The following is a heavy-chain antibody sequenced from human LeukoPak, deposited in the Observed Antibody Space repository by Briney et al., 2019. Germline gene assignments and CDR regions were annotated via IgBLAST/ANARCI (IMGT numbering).Heavy chain of an antibody. CDR3: AKDPGYQVVYCFDY. D-gene: IGHD2-2*01. J-gene: IGHJ4*02. V-gene: IGHV3-23*01. CDR2: ISGSGGST. CDR1: GFTFSSYS. Sequence: GGSLRLSCAASGFTFSSYSMSWVRQAPGKGLEWVSGISGSGGSTDYADSVKGRFTFSRDNSKNTLYLQMNSLRVEDTAVYYCAKDPGYQVVYCFDYWGQGTLVTVSS.